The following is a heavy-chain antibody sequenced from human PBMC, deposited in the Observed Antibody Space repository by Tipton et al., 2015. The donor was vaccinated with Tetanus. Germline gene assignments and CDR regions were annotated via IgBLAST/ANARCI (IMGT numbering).Heavy chain of an antibody. Sequence: QSGAEVKKPGASVKVSCKASGHTFSSYAMHWVRQAPGQRLEWMGWINVGNGNTKYSQKFQGRVTITRDTSANTAYMELSSLRSDDTAVYYCARERHLDYWGQGTLVTVSS. CDR3: ARERHLDY. CDR2: INVGNGNT. J-gene: IGHJ4*02. D-gene: IGHD1-1*01. V-gene: IGHV1-3*01. CDR1: GHTFSSYA.